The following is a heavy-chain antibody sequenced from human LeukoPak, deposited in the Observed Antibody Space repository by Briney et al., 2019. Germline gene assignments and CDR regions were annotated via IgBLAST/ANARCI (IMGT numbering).Heavy chain of an antibody. CDR1: GYTFTSYY. V-gene: IGHV1-2*02. CDR3: ASRSSGPYYYYYYMDV. D-gene: IGHD6-19*01. Sequence: ASVKVSCKASGYTFTSYYMHWVRQAPGQGLEWMGWINPNSGGTNYAQKFQGRVTMTRDTSISTAYMELSRLRSDETAVYYCASRSSGPYYYYYYMDVWGKGTTVTVCS. CDR2: INPNSGGT. J-gene: IGHJ6*03.